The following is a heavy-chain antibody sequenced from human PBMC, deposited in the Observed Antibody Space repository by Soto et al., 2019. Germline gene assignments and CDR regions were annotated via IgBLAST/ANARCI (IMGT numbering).Heavy chain of an antibody. V-gene: IGHV2-5*02. CDR3: AHIPNYYQYDWFDP. Sequence: QITLKESGPTLVKPTQTLTLTCTFSGFSLTTRGVGVGWIRQPPGKALECLALIYWDDDKRYSPSLQSRLSYTKNPSKNQVVLTITNVDPVDTATYYCAHIPNYYQYDWFDPWGQGTLVSVSS. D-gene: IGHD3-16*01. CDR1: GFSLTTRGVG. CDR2: IYWDDDK. J-gene: IGHJ5*02.